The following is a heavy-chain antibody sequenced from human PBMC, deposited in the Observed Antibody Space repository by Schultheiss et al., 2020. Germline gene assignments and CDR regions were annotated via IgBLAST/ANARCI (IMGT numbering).Heavy chain of an antibody. CDR2: IYYSGST. CDR3: ARVEVCSGGSCYENPDY. CDR1: GGSISSGGYY. D-gene: IGHD2-15*01. J-gene: IGHJ4*02. Sequence: SETLSLTCTVSGGSISSGGYYWSWIRQHPGKGLEWIGYIYYSGSTYYNPSLKSRVTISVDTSKNQFSLKLSSVTAADTAVYYCARVEVCSGGSCYENPDYWGQGTLVTVPS. V-gene: IGHV4-31*03.